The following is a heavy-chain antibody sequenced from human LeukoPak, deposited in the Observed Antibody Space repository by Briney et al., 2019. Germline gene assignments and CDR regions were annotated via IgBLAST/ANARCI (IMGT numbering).Heavy chain of an antibody. J-gene: IGHJ4*02. CDR3: ATDGDILTGYNY. Sequence: SETLSLTCTVSGGSISSYYWSWIRQPPGKGLEWIGYIYYSGSTNYNPSLKSRVTISVDTSKNQFSLKLSSVTAADTAVYYCATDGDILTGYNYWGQGTLVTVSS. V-gene: IGHV4-59*01. CDR2: IYYSGST. D-gene: IGHD3-9*01. CDR1: GGSISSYY.